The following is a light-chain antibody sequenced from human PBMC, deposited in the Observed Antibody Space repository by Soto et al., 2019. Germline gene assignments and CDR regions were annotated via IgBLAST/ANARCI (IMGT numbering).Light chain of an antibody. J-gene: IGLJ2*01. CDR2: GNS. CDR1: SSNVGAGYD. V-gene: IGLV1-40*01. CDR3: QSYDSSLSSVV. Sequence: QSVLTQPPSLSGAPGQRVTISCTGSSSNVGAGYDVHWYQQLPGTAPKLLIYGNSNRPSGVPDRFSGSKSGTSAYLAITGLQAEDEADYYCQSYDSSLSSVVFGGGTKRTVL.